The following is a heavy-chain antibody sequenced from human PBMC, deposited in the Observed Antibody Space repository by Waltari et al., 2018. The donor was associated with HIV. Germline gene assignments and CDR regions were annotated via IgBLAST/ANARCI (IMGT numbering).Heavy chain of an antibody. D-gene: IGHD3-10*01. CDR3: ARGGFYGSGSKVN. J-gene: IGHJ4*02. V-gene: IGHV3-7*04. Sequence: EVQLVESGGGLVQPGGYLRLSCAASGFTFSSYWMSWFRQAPGKGLEWVANIKQDGSEKYYVDAVNGRFTISRDNAENSLYLQMNSLRAEDTAVYYCARGGFYGSGSKVNWGQGTLVTVSS. CDR2: IKQDGSEK. CDR1: GFTFSSYW.